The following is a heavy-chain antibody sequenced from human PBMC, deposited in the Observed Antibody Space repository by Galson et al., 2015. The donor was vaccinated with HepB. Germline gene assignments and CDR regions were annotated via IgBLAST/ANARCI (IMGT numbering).Heavy chain of an antibody. Sequence: QSGAEVKKPGESLKISCKGSGYSFTTYWISWVRQMPGKGLEWMGRIDPSDSYTYYSPSFQGHVSISVDKAITTVYLQWSSLKASDTAMYYCARHRGIGELVWEHWGRGTLVTVSS. V-gene: IGHV5-10-1*01. CDR2: IDPSDSYT. CDR1: GYSFTTYW. D-gene: IGHD3-10*01. J-gene: IGHJ1*01. CDR3: ARHRGIGELVWEH.